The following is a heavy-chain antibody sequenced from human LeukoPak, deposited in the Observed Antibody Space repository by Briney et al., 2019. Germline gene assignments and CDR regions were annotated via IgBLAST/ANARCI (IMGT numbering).Heavy chain of an antibody. Sequence: GGSLRLSCTVSGFTVSSNSMSWVRQAPGKGLEWVSGISWNSGSIGYADSVKGRFTISRDNAKNSLYLQMNSLRAEDTAVYFCARPTWTNYMDVWGKGTAVTISS. J-gene: IGHJ6*03. V-gene: IGHV3-9*01. CDR3: ARPTWTNYMDV. D-gene: IGHD3/OR15-3a*01. CDR1: GFTVSSNS. CDR2: ISWNSGSI.